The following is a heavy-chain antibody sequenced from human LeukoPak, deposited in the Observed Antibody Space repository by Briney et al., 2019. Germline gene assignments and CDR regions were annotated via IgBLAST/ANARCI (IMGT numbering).Heavy chain of an antibody. Sequence: PSGTLSLTCAVSGGSISSSNWWSWVRQPPGKGLEWIGEIYHSGSTNYNPSLKSRVTISVDKSKNQFSLKLSSVTAADTAVYYRARVPSITMIVVVGTHTPYYFDYWGQGTLVTVSS. CDR3: ARVPSITMIVVVGTHTPYYFDY. V-gene: IGHV4-4*02. CDR2: IYHSGST. J-gene: IGHJ4*02. D-gene: IGHD3-22*01. CDR1: GGSISSSNW.